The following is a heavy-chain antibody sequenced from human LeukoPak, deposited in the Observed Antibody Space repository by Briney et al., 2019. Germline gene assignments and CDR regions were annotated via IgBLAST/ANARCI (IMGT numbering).Heavy chain of an antibody. CDR1: GFTFSSYW. CDR3: ARDTFGEPFDY. D-gene: IGHD4-17*01. V-gene: IGHV3-21*01. CDR2: ISSSSSYI. J-gene: IGHJ4*02. Sequence: GGSLRLSCAASGFTFSSYWMSWVRQAPGKGLEWVSSISSSSSYIYYADSVKGRFTISRDNAKNSLYLQMNSLRAEDTAVYYCARDTFGEPFDYWGQGTLVTVSS.